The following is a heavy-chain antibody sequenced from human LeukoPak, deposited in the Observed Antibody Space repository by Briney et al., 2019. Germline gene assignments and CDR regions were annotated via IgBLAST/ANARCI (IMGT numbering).Heavy chain of an antibody. D-gene: IGHD5-12*01. CDR2: ISAYNGNT. Sequence: ASVKVSCKASGYTFTSYGISWVRQAPGQGLEWMGWISAYNGNTNYAQKFQGRVTMTRDTSTSTVYMELSSLRSEDTAVYYCAREEYSGYDYWGQGTLVTVSS. CDR1: GYTFTSYG. J-gene: IGHJ4*02. CDR3: AREEYSGYDY. V-gene: IGHV1-18*01.